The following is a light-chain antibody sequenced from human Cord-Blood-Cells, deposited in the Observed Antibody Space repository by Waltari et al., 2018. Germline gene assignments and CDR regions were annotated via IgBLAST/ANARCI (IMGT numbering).Light chain of an antibody. V-gene: IGKV1-9*01. CDR3: QQLNSYPPT. J-gene: IGKJ1*01. Sequence: DIKLTQSPSFLSASVGDRVTITCRASRGISSCLAWYQQKPGKASKLLIYAASTLQSGVPARFSGSGSGTEFTLTISRLQPEDFATYYCQQLNSYPPTFGQGTKVEIK. CDR2: AAS. CDR1: RGISSC.